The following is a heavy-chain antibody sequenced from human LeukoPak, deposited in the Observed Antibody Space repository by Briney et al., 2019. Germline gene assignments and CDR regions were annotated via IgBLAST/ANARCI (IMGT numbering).Heavy chain of an antibody. J-gene: IGHJ6*03. CDR1: GGSFSDYY. V-gene: IGHV4-34*01. CDR2: ITHGGGT. Sequence: SETLSLTCGVYGGSFSDYYWSWIRQPPGKGLEWIGQITHGGGTKYNPSLTSRATLSVDTSKNQYSLKLSSVTAADTAVYYCAGVGISYYYYYYYYMDVWGKGTTVTVSS. CDR3: AGVGISYYYYYYYYMDV. D-gene: IGHD3-22*01.